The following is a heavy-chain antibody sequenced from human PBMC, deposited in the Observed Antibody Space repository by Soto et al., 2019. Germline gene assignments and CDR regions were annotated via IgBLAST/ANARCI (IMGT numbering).Heavy chain of an antibody. CDR3: ARGDATKITVTTYYGMDV. V-gene: IGHV1-69*12. D-gene: IGHD4-17*01. Sequence: QVQLVQSGAEVKKPGSSVKVSCKASGGTLSNYGVSWVRQAPGQGLEWMGGIIPVFGTANYAHKFQGRLTITADESTSTVYMDVSSLRSEDTAVYYCARGDATKITVTTYYGMDVWRQGTTVTVSS. CDR1: GGTLSNYG. CDR2: IIPVFGTA. J-gene: IGHJ6*02.